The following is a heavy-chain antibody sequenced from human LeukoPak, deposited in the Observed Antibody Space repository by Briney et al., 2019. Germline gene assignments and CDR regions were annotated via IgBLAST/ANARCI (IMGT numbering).Heavy chain of an antibody. CDR3: ARDYVY. D-gene: IGHD3-16*01. CDR2: IGTSNSDR. V-gene: IGHV3-21*06. J-gene: IGHJ4*02. Sequence: GESLRLSCAGSGFSFSYQGMTWVRQAPGKGLEWVSSIGTSNSDRYYADSVKGRFTISRDNAKSSVYLQMNRLSAEDTAIYYCARDYVYWGQGTLVTVSS. CDR1: GFSFSYQG.